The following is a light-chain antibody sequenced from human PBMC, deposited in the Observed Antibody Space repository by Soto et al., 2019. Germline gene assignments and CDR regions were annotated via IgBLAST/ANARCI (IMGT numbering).Light chain of an antibody. CDR2: RNN. CDR3: QSNYAGQRRVV. J-gene: IGLJ3*02. CDR1: SSNIGAGYD. V-gene: IGLV1-40*01. Sequence: QPVLTQPPSVSGAPGQTVTMSCTGSSSNIGAGYDVHWYQQIPGKAPKLLIYRNNNRPSGVPDRFSGSKSDTSASLAITGLQAEDEADYYCQSNYAGQRRVVFGGGTKLTGL.